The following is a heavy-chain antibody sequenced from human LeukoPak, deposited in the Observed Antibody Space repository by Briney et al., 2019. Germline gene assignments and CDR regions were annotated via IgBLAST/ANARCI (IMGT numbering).Heavy chain of an antibody. CDR3: AKDLGMYYFDS. D-gene: IGHD1-1*01. CDR1: GFTFSSYA. CDR2: ISASGGSA. V-gene: IGHV3-23*01. J-gene: IGHJ4*02. Sequence: GGSLRLSCAASGFTFSSYAMSWVRQAPGKGLQWVSLISASGGSANYADSVMGRFTISRDSSKNTLYLQMDSLRAEDTAVYYCAKDLGMYYFDSWGQGALVTVSS.